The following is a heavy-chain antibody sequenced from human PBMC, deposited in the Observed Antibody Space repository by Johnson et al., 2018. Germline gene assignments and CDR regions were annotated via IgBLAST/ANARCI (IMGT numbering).Heavy chain of an antibody. CDR1: GFTFSSYG. CDR2: ISYDGSNK. J-gene: IGHJ3*02. CDR3: AKDSTVTTGGGAFDI. D-gene: IGHD4-17*01. V-gene: IGHV3-30*18. Sequence: QVQLVESGGGVVQPGRSLRLSCAASGFTFSSYGMHWVRQAPGKGLEWVAVISYDGSNKYDAASVKGRFIISRNNSKNTLYLQMNSLRAEDTALYYCAKDSTVTTGGGAFDIWGQGTMVTVSS.